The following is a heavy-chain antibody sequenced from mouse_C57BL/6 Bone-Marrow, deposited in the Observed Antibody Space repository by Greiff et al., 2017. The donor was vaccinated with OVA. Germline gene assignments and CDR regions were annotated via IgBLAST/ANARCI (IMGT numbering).Heavy chain of an antibody. D-gene: IGHD1-1*01. Sequence: VQLKESGAELARPGASVKLSCKASGYTFTSYGISWVKQRTGQGLEWIGEIYPRSGNTYYNEKFKGKATLTADKSSSTAYMELRSLTSEDSAVYFCAPYYYGSSPYYFDYWGQGTTLTVSS. CDR1: GYTFTSYG. J-gene: IGHJ2*01. V-gene: IGHV1-81*01. CDR2: IYPRSGNT. CDR3: APYYYGSSPYYFDY.